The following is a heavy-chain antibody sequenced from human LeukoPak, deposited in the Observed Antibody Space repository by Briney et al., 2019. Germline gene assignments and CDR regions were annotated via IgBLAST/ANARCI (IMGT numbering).Heavy chain of an antibody. CDR1: GFTFTVYA. D-gene: IGHD6-13*01. V-gene: IGHV3-23*01. CDR2: ISGSSDNT. Sequence: PGGSLRLSCAVSGFTFTVYAMSWVRQAPGKGLEWVSAISGSSDNTYFADSVKGRFTISRDNSKNTVSLQMNSLRAEDTAVYYCARDGGNSWDYWGQGTLVTVSS. CDR3: ARDGGNSWDY. J-gene: IGHJ4*02.